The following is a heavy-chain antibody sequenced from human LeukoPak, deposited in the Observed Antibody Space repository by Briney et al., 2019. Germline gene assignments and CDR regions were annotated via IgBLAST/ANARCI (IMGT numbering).Heavy chain of an antibody. CDR1: GYTFTSYG. D-gene: IGHD3-10*01. Sequence: ASVKVSCKASGYTFTSYGFSWVRQAPGQGLEWMGVINPGGESTTYVQRFRGRVTMTRDKSTSTVYMELSNLRSEDTAVYYCARGWFGELDYMDVCGKGTTITVSS. CDR2: INPGGEST. J-gene: IGHJ6*03. V-gene: IGHV1-46*01. CDR3: ARGWFGELDYMDV.